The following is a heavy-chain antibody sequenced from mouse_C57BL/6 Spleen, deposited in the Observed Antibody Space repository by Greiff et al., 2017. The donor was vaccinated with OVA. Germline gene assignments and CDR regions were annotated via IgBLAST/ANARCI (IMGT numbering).Heavy chain of an antibody. Sequence: QVQLQQSGAELLKPGASVKLSCKATGYTFTGYWIEWVKQRPGHGLEWIGEILPGSGSTNYNEKFKGKATFTADTSSNTAYMQLSSLTTEDSAIYYCARVEFITTVVGYFDYWGQGTTLTVSS. CDR2: ILPGSGST. J-gene: IGHJ2*01. V-gene: IGHV1-9*01. CDR3: ARVEFITTVVGYFDY. D-gene: IGHD1-1*01. CDR1: GYTFTGYW.